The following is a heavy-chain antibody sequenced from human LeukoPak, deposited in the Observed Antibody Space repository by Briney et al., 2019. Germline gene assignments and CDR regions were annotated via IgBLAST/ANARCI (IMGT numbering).Heavy chain of an antibody. D-gene: IGHD3-22*01. V-gene: IGHV3-30*02. Sequence: PGGSLRLSCAASGFAFSSYAMSWVRQAPGKGLEWVAFIRYDGSNKYYADSVKGRFTISRDNSKNTLYLQMNSLRAEDTAVYYCVRGYYAGRGHHFEYWGQGTLVTVSS. CDR1: GFAFSSYA. CDR3: VRGYYAGRGHHFEY. CDR2: IRYDGSNK. J-gene: IGHJ4*02.